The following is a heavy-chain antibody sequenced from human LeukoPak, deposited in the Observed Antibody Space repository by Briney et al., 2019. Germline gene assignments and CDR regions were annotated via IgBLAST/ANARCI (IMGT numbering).Heavy chain of an antibody. CDR1: GYTFTSYY. V-gene: IGHV1-46*01. CDR2: INPSGDST. CDR3: ARVLSPWYGVDY. Sequence: GASVKVSCKASGYTFTSYYMHWVRQAPGQGLEWMGIINPSGDSTSYAQKFQGRVTMTRDTSTSTVYMELSSLRSEDTAVYYCARVLSPWYGVDYWGQGTLVTVSS. D-gene: IGHD3-10*01. J-gene: IGHJ4*02.